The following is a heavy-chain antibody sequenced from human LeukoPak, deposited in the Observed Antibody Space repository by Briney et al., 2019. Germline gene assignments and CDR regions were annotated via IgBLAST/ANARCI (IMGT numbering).Heavy chain of an antibody. D-gene: IGHD5-12*01. CDR1: GGSISSYY. CDR3: ASRRYSGYDGKTKPFDY. J-gene: IGHJ4*02. Sequence: SETLSLTCTVSGGSISSYYWGWIRQPPGKGLEWIGSIYYSGSTYYNPSLKSRVTISVDTSKNQFSLKLSSVTATDTAVYYCASRRYSGYDGKTKPFDYWGQGTLVTVSS. V-gene: IGHV4-39*07. CDR2: IYYSGST.